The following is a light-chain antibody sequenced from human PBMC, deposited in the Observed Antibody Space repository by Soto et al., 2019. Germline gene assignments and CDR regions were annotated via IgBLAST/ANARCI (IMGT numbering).Light chain of an antibody. CDR2: AAS. Sequence: DIQMTQSPSSLSASVGDRVIITCRTSQSISNYLNWYQHKPGKAPKVLISAASNLQSGVPSRFGGSGSGTVFTLTISSLQPEDFATYFCQQSYTLSPLTFGGGTKVDIK. V-gene: IGKV1-39*01. J-gene: IGKJ4*01. CDR1: QSISNY. CDR3: QQSYTLSPLT.